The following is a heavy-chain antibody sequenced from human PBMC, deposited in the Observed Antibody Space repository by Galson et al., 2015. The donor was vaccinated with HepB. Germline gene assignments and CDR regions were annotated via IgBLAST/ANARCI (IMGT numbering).Heavy chain of an antibody. CDR1: GFTFSSYG. CDR3: AKDGPRCSSTSCYMPGRVYYYYYGMDV. J-gene: IGHJ6*02. D-gene: IGHD2-2*02. V-gene: IGHV3-30*18. CDR2: ISYDGSNK. Sequence: SMRLSCAASGFTFSSYGLHWVRQAPGKGLEWVAVISYDGSNKYYADSVKGRFTISRDNSKNTLYLQMNSLRAEDTAVYYCAKDGPRCSSTSCYMPGRVYYYYYGMDVWGQGTTVTVSS.